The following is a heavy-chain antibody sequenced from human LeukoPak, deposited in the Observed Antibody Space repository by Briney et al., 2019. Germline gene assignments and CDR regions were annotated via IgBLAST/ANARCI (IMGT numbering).Heavy chain of an antibody. V-gene: IGHV3-64*02. Sequence: PGGSLRLSCAASGFTFSDYAMHWVRQAPGKRLEYVSAIDRSVGTTYYADSVEGRFTISRDNSRNTLYLHMGSLRVEDMAVYYCARVGSSSAFDIWGRGTVVTVSS. CDR1: GFTFSDYA. CDR3: ARVGSSSAFDI. D-gene: IGHD6-6*01. J-gene: IGHJ3*02. CDR2: IDRSVGTT.